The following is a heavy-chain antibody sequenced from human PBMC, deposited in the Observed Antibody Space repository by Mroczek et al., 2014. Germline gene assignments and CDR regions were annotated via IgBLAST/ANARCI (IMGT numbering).Heavy chain of an antibody. J-gene: IGHJ5*02. V-gene: IGHV1-69*01. D-gene: IGHD5-18*01. CDR3: ARRGAYTAMTLGVGNWFDP. CDR1: GGTFSSYA. CDR2: IIPIFGTA. Sequence: QVQLQQSGAEVKKPGSSVKVSCKASGGTFSSYAISWVRQAPGQGLEWMGGIIPIFGTANYAQKFQGRVTITADESTSTAYMELSSLRSEDTAVYYCARRGAYTAMTLGVGNWFDPWGQGTPGHRLL.